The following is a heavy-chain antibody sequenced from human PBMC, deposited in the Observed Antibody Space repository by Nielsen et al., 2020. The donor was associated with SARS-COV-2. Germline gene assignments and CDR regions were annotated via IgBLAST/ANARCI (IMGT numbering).Heavy chain of an antibody. CDR2: IWYDGSNK. CDR3: ARDMGVGELLDGDY. D-gene: IGHD1-26*01. V-gene: IGHV3-33*01. Sequence: GGSLRLSCAASGFTSSSYGMHWVRQAPGKGLEWVAVIWYDGSNKYYADSVKGRFTISRDNSKNTLYLQMNSLRAENTAVYYCARDMGVGELLDGDYWGQGTLVTVSS. J-gene: IGHJ4*02. CDR1: GFTSSSYG.